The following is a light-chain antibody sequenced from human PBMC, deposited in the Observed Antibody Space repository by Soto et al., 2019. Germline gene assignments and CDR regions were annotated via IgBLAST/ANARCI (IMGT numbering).Light chain of an antibody. V-gene: IGLV2-14*01. CDR1: SSDVGGYNA. Sequence: QSALTQPASVSGSPGQSITISCTGTSSDVGGYNAVSWYQQHPGRAPKLMIYDVSNRPSGISNRFSGSKSGSTASLTISGLQAEDDADYYCSSHTRSGVYVYGAGTKVTVL. CDR2: DVS. J-gene: IGLJ1*01. CDR3: SSHTRSGVYV.